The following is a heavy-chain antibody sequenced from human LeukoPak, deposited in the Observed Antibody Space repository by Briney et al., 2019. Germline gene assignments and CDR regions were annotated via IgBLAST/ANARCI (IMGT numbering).Heavy chain of an antibody. CDR1: GGSISSGDYY. V-gene: IGHV4-61*08. D-gene: IGHD3-10*01. J-gene: IGHJ4*02. CDR2: IYYSGST. Sequence: SETLSLTCTVSGGSISSGDYYWSWIRQPPGKGLEWIGYIYYSGSTNYNPSLKSRVTISVDTSKNQFSLKLSSVTAADTAVYYCARGGFGELPDYWGQGTLVTVSS. CDR3: ARGGFGELPDY.